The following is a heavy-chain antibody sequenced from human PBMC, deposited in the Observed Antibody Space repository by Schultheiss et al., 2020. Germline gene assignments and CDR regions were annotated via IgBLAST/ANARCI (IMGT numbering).Heavy chain of an antibody. CDR2: VYYSGSI. J-gene: IGHJ4*02. CDR3: ARDMVRGVIFDY. Sequence: SATLSLTCTVSGASISGYYWSWIRQPPGKGLEWIGYVYYSGSINYNPSLKPRVTISLDRSKNEFSLKLSSVTAADTAVYYCARDMVRGVIFDYWGQGTLVTVSS. V-gene: IGHV4-59*01. D-gene: IGHD3-10*01. CDR1: GASISGYY.